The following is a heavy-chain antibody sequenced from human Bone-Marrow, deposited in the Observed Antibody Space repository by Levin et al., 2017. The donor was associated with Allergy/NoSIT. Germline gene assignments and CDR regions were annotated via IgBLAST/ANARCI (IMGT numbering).Heavy chain of an antibody. V-gene: IGHV4-31*03. J-gene: IGHJ4*02. D-gene: IGHD3-10*01. CDR3: ARVRGGGFFSADY. CDR2: IFYSGST. Sequence: ASETLSLTCSVSGASISSGGYYWSWIRQHPGKGLEWIGYIFYSGSTYYNPSLKSRVTISVDTSKNHFSLKLSSVTAADTAVFYCARVRGGGFFSADYWGQGTLVTVSS. CDR1: GASISSGGYY.